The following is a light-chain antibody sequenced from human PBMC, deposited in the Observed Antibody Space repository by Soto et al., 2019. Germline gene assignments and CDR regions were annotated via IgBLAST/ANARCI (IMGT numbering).Light chain of an antibody. CDR2: EIN. V-gene: IGLV2-8*01. CDR1: SSDVGAYDY. CDR3: SSFAGSNNFPYV. J-gene: IGLJ1*01. Sequence: QSVLTQPPSVSESPGQSVTISCTGTSSDVGAYDYVSWYQQHPGKAPKLMIYEINKRPSGVPDRFSGSKSGNTASLTVSGLQAEDEADYYCSSFAGSNNFPYVFGTGTKVTVL.